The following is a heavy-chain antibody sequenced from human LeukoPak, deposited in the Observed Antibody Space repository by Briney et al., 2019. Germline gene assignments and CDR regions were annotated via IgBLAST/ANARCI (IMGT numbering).Heavy chain of an antibody. Sequence: GGSLRLSCAASGFTFSSYWMSWVRQAPGKGLEWVANIKNDGSGKYYVDSAKSRFTISRDNAKNSLYLQMNSLRAEDTAVYYCARELGYSGYDFGGFDYWGQGTLVTVSS. CDR1: GFTFSSYW. J-gene: IGHJ4*02. CDR2: IKNDGSGK. V-gene: IGHV3-7*01. CDR3: ARELGYSGYDFGGFDY. D-gene: IGHD5-12*01.